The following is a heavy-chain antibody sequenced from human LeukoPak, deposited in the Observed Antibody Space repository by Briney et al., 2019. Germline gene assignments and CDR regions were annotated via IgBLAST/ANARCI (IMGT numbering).Heavy chain of an antibody. Sequence: GGSLRLSCVASGFIFSHYTMHWVRQAPGKGLEWVAVILYDGSNKNYADSVKGRFTISRDDSKNTLYLQMNSLRAEDTAMYYCARDGLTGKTDGTLDSWGQGTLVTVSS. J-gene: IGHJ4*02. V-gene: IGHV3-30-3*01. CDR1: GFIFSHYT. D-gene: IGHD1-20*01. CDR3: ARDGLTGKTDGTLDS. CDR2: ILYDGSNK.